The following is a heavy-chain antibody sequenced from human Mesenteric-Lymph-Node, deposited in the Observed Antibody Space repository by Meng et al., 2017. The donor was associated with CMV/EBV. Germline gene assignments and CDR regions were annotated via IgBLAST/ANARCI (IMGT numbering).Heavy chain of an antibody. CDR2: FGGTGGDI. CDR1: GFAFNVNA. J-gene: IGHJ4*02. V-gene: IGHV3-23*01. CDR3: ATPPARMLDN. Sequence: GESLKISCAASGFAFNVNAMAWVRQAPGKGLEWVAAFGGTGGDINYAASVKGRFTTSRDNAKNSLFLQMNTLRAEDTAIYYCATPPARMLDNWGQGELVTVSS. D-gene: IGHD1-14*01.